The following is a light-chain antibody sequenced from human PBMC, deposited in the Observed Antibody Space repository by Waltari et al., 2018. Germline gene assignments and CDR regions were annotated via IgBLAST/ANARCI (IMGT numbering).Light chain of an antibody. CDR1: QSVGTSY. Sequence: IVLTQSPGTLSVSPGERATLSCRASQSVGTSYIAWYQQRPGQAPRLVIYGASTRANGIPDSFSGGGYGTDFTLTISRLEPEDFAMYYCQQYDSSHTWTFGQGTKVEIK. CDR3: QQYDSSHTWT. V-gene: IGKV3-20*01. J-gene: IGKJ1*01. CDR2: GAS.